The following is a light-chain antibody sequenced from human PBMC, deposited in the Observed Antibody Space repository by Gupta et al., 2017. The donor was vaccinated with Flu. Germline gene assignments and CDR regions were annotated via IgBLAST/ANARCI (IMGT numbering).Light chain of an antibody. CDR2: GTS. CDR1: ENVNRNN. CDR3: HHEGTSPCT. J-gene: IGKJ2*02. V-gene: IGKV3-20*01. Sequence: GTLSLSPGERGTRSCRAGENVNRNNLAWYQQKPGQAPRLLMYGTSIRATGLPDRFSGGGSGTEFTLTINRLEPEESAVFYCHHEGTSPCTFGQGTKLEIK.